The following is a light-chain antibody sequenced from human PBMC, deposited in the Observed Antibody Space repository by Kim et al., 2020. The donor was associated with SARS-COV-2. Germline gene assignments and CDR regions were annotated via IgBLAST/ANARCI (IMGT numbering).Light chain of an antibody. CDR1: TGYSNYK. J-gene: IGLJ1*01. V-gene: IGLV9-49*01. Sequence: CPRTTGYSNYKVDWYQQRPGKGPRFVMLVGTGGIVGSKGDGVPDRFSVLGSGLNRYLTIKNIQEEDASDYHCGADHASGSNFVYVFGTGTKVTVL. CDR3: GADHASGSNFVYV. CDR2: VGTGGIVG.